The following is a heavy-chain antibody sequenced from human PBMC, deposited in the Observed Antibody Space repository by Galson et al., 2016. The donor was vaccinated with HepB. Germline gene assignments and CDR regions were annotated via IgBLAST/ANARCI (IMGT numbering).Heavy chain of an antibody. CDR1: GFTFDIYA. J-gene: IGHJ4*02. D-gene: IGHD5-12*01. CDR2: ISYDGSTT. CDR3: ARDRIGSGPGHFDS. Sequence: SLRLSCAASGFTFDIYAMHWVRRAPVKGLEWVAFISYDGSTTSYADFVKGRFTVSRDNIKNTLYLQMNSLKDEDTALYYCARDRIGSGPGHFDSWGQGTLVTVSS. V-gene: IGHV3-30-3*01.